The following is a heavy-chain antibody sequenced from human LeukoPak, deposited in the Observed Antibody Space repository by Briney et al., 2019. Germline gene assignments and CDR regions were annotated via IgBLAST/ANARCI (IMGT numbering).Heavy chain of an antibody. V-gene: IGHV4-34*01. J-gene: IGHJ6*03. CDR1: GGSFSGYY. CDR2: TNHSGST. D-gene: IGHD3-22*01. CDR3: ARARSSGSDSPFYYYYYMDV. Sequence: SETLSLTCAVYGGSFSGYYWSWIRQPPGKGLEWIGETNHSGSTNYNPSLKSRVTISVDTSKNQFSLKLSSVTAADTAVYYCARARSSGSDSPFYYYYYMDVWGKGTTVTISS.